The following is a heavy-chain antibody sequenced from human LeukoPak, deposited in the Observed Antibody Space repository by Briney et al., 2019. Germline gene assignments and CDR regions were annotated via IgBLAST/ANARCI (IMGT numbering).Heavy chain of an antibody. D-gene: IGHD3-10*01. J-gene: IGHJ6*03. CDR1: GGPISSSNW. CDR2: IYHSGIT. CDR3: AREGKITMVRGVIRYYYMDV. V-gene: IGHV4-4*02. Sequence: PSGTLSLTCTVSGGPISSSNWWSWVRQPPGMGLEWIGEIYHSGITNYNPSLKTRVTISVDTSKNQFSLKLSSVTAADTAVYYCAREGKITMVRGVIRYYYMDVWGQRDHGHHLL.